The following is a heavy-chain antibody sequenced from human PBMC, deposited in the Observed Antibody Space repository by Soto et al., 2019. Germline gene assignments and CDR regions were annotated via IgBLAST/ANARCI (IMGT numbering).Heavy chain of an antibody. CDR2: ISYDGSNK. D-gene: IGHD2-15*01. CDR3: AKDLPEYCSGGSCYGEYGMDV. Sequence: PGGSLRLSCAASGFTFSSYGMHWVRQAPGKGLEWVAVISYDGSNKYYADSVKGRFTISRDNSKNTLYLQMNSLRAEDTAVYYCAKDLPEYCSGGSCYGEYGMDVWGQGTTGTVSS. J-gene: IGHJ6*02. CDR1: GFTFSSYG. V-gene: IGHV3-30*18.